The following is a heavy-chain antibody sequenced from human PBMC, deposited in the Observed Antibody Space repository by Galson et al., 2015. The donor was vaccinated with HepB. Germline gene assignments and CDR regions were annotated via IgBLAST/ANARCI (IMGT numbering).Heavy chain of an antibody. Sequence: SLRLSCAASGFTVSSNYMSWVRQAPGKGLEWVSVIYSSGSTFYADSVKGHFSISRDNSKNIVYLQVNSLRVEDTAVYYCARDGSTPGVLEYWGQGTLVTVSS. D-gene: IGHD3-10*01. V-gene: IGHV3-53*01. CDR3: ARDGSTPGVLEY. J-gene: IGHJ4*02. CDR2: IYSSGST. CDR1: GFTVSSNY.